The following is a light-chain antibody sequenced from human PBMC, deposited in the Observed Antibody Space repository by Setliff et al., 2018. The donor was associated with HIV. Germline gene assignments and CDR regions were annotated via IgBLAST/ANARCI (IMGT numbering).Light chain of an antibody. CDR3: ASYRPNDLGV. CDR1: SSDVGSYDL. Sequence: QSVLIQPASVSGSPGQSVTVSCTGTSSDVGSYDLVSWYQQLPGKAPKLLIYDISDRPSGVSHRFSGSKSGNTSSLTISGLQSEYEADYYCASYRPNDLGVFGTGTKVTVL. CDR2: DIS. V-gene: IGLV2-14*03. J-gene: IGLJ1*01.